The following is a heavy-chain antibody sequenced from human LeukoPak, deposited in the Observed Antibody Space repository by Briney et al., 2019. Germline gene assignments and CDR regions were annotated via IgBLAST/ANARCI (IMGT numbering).Heavy chain of an antibody. Sequence: GESLQISGEGAGYIFTSYWSGWGRPLGGKGLGWVGIIYTGDSDTKYSPSFQGQVPISADNSISTAYLQWSSLNASDTAMYYCARGYGDYGGNWFDPWGQGTLVTVSS. CDR2: IYTGDSDT. CDR1: GYIFTSYW. D-gene: IGHD4-17*01. J-gene: IGHJ5*02. CDR3: ARGYGDYGGNWFDP. V-gene: IGHV5-51*01.